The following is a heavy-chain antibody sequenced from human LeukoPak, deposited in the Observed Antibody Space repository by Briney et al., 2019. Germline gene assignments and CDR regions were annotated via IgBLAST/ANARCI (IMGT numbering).Heavy chain of an antibody. CDR3: ARVVEGYCSGGSCYPSYYYYGMDV. CDR2: INPNSGGT. D-gene: IGHD2-15*01. CDR1: GYTFTGYY. Sequence: ASVKVSCKASGYTFTGYYMHWVRQAPGQGLEWMGWINPNSGGTNYAQKFQGRVTMTRDTSISTAYMELSRLRSDDTAVYYCARVVEGYCSGGSCYPSYYYYGMDVWGQGTTVTVSS. J-gene: IGHJ6*02. V-gene: IGHV1-2*02.